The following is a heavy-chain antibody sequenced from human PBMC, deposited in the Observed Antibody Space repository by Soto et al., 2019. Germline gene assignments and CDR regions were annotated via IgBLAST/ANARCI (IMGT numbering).Heavy chain of an antibody. CDR1: GFTFSNAW. CDR2: IKSKTDGGTT. D-gene: IGHD4-17*01. Sequence: GGSLRLSCAASGFTFSNAWMSWVRQAPGKGLEWVGRIKSKTDGGTTDYAAPVKGRFTISRDDSKNTLYLQMNSLKTEDTAVYYCTTKPYGDYEGYYYYYMDVWGKGTTVTVSS. V-gene: IGHV3-15*01. CDR3: TTKPYGDYEGYYYYYMDV. J-gene: IGHJ6*03.